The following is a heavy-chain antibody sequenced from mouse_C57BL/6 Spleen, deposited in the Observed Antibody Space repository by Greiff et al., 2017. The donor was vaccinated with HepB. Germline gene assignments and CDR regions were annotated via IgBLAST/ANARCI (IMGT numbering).Heavy chain of an antibody. CDR3: ARPCYSNEGLFAY. CDR1: GFTFSSYG. D-gene: IGHD2-5*01. Sequence: EVQGVESGGDLVKPGGSLKLSCAASGFTFSSYGMSWVRQTPDKRLEWVATISSGGSYTYYPDSVKGRFTISRDNAKNTLYLQMSSLKSEDTAMYYCARPCYSNEGLFAYWGQGTLVTVSA. J-gene: IGHJ3*01. V-gene: IGHV5-6*01. CDR2: ISSGGSYT.